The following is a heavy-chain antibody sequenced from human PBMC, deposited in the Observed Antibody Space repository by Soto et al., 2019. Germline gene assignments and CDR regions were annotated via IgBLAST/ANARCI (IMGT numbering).Heavy chain of an antibody. D-gene: IGHD3-22*01. CDR3: ASLFTLITMIGAGSDTDYYGMDV. V-gene: IGHV3-33*01. Sequence: GGSLRLSCAASGFTFSSYGMHWVRQAPGKGLEWVAVIWYDGSNKYYADSVKGRFTISRDNSKNTLYLQMNSLRAEDTAVYYCASLFTLITMIGAGSDTDYYGMDVWGQGTTVTVSS. J-gene: IGHJ6*02. CDR1: GFTFSSYG. CDR2: IWYDGSNK.